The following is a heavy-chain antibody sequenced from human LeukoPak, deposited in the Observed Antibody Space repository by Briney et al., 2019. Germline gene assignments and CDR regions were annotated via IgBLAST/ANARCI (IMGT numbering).Heavy chain of an antibody. CDR3: ARHVTYDFWSGIPYGMDV. CDR2: IYSGGST. V-gene: IGHV3-66*04. Sequence: GGSLRLSCAASGFTVSSNYMSWVRQAPGKGLEWVSVIYSGGSTYYADSVKGRFTISRDNSKNTLYLQMNSLRAEDTAVYYCARHVTYDFWSGIPYGMDVWGQGTTVTVSS. J-gene: IGHJ6*02. CDR1: GFTVSSNY. D-gene: IGHD3-3*01.